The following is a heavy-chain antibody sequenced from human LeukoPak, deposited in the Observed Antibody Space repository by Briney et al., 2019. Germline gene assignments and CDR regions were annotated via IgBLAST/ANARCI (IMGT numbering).Heavy chain of an antibody. J-gene: IGHJ4*02. CDR2: ISGSGGAP. Sequence: PGGSLRLSCAASGFTLNTYGMSWVRPAPGKGLEWVSGISGSGGAPYYADSVKGRFTVSRDDPHNTLYLQMNSVRAEDTAVYFCARGGVDHYGSGTYYLMYYFDHWGQGALVTVSS. CDR1: GFTLNTYG. CDR3: ARGGVDHYGSGTYYLMYYFDH. D-gene: IGHD3-10*01. V-gene: IGHV3-23*01.